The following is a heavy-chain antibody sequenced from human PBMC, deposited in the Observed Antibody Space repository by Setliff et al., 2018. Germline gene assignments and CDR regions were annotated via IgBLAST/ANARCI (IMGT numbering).Heavy chain of an antibody. D-gene: IGHD5-12*01. J-gene: IGHJ4*02. CDR2: IIHSGST. Sequence: SETLSLTCAVYGGSFSGYYWSWIRQPPGKRLEWIGEIIHSGSTNYNPSLKSQVTISMDTSKNQFSLKVSSVTAADTAVYYCARLYSGYDNLFDYWGQGTLVTGS. CDR1: GGSFSGYY. CDR3: ARLYSGYDNLFDY. V-gene: IGHV4-34*12.